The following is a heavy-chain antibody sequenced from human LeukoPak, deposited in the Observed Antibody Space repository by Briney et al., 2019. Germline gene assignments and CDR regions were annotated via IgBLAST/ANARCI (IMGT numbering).Heavy chain of an antibody. Sequence: SETLSLTCTVSGVSISSSSYYWGWIRQPPGKGLEWIGYIYYTGSTYYNPSLRSRLTMSVDTSKNQFSLNLNSVTAADTAVYYCARGDSSGAENAFDIWGQGTMVTVSS. CDR2: IYYTGST. CDR1: GVSISSSSYY. D-gene: IGHD3-22*01. CDR3: ARGDSSGAENAFDI. V-gene: IGHV4-31*03. J-gene: IGHJ3*02.